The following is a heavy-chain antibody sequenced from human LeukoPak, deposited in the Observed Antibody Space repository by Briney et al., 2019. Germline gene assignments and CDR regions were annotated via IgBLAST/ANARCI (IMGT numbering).Heavy chain of an antibody. V-gene: IGHV4-34*01. CDR2: INHSGTT. J-gene: IGHJ4*02. Sequence: LETLSLTCVVYGGSFSGYYWSWIRQPPGKGLEWIGEINHSGTTNYNPSLKSRVTISVDTSKNQFSLKLTSVTAADTAVYYCARGGLANYFDYWGQGTLVPVSS. CDR3: ARGGLANYFDY. D-gene: IGHD3/OR15-3a*01. CDR1: GGSFSGYY.